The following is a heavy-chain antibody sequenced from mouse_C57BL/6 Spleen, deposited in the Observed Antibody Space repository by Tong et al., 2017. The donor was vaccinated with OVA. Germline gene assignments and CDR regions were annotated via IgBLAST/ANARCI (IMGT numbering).Heavy chain of an antibody. CDR1: GFTFSDYG. J-gene: IGHJ3*01. V-gene: IGHV5-17*01. Sequence: EVQLQESGGGLVKPGGSLKLSCAASGFTFSDYGMHWVRQAPEKGLEWVAYISSGSSTIYYADTVKGRFTISRDNAKNTLFLQMTSLRSEDTAMYYCARSRDWFAYWGQGTLVTVSA. CDR2: ISSGSSTI. CDR3: ARSRDWFAY.